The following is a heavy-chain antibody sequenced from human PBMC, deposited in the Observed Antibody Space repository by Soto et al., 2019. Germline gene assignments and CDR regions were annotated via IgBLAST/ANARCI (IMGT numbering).Heavy chain of an antibody. J-gene: IGHJ4*02. Sequence: QIQLVQSGAEVKNPGASVKVSCKASGYTFKNYGIIWVRQAPGQGLEWVGWISGYNGNTKYEKKFQGRVTLTTETSTSTAYMELRSLRSDDTAVYYCSRPFYGDHGIVDYWGQGTLVTVS. CDR2: ISGYNGNT. CDR1: GYTFKNYG. V-gene: IGHV1-18*01. D-gene: IGHD4-17*01. CDR3: SRPFYGDHGIVDY.